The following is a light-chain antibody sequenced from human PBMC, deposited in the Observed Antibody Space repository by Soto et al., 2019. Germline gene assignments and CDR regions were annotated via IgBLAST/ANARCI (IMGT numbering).Light chain of an antibody. CDR1: QSISSW. Sequence: DIQMTQSPSTLSASVGDRVTITCRASQSISSWLAWYQQKPGKAPKLLIYDASSLESGVPSRFSGSGSGTEFTLTISSLQPDDFATYYCQHYITYPYTFGQGTKLEIK. J-gene: IGKJ2*01. V-gene: IGKV1-5*01. CDR2: DAS. CDR3: QHYITYPYT.